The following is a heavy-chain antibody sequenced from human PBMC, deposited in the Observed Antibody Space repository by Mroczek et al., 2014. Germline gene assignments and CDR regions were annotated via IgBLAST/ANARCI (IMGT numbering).Heavy chain of an antibody. CDR3: AKSLPWSGYGPDL. CDR1: GVLQWLL. Sequence: QVQLQHGAAGLLKPSGDPVPHLRCLCGVLQWLLLEAGSASPQGRGLEWIGEINHSGSTNHNPSLKSRVTISVDTSKNQFSLKLSSVTAADTAVYYCAKSLPWSGYGPDLWGRGTLVTVSS. V-gene: IGHV4-34*01. D-gene: IGHD3-3*01. J-gene: IGHJ2*01. CDR2: INHSGST.